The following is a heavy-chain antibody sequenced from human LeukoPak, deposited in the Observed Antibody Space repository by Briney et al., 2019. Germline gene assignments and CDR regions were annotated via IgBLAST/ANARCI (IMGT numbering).Heavy chain of an antibody. D-gene: IGHD1-26*01. V-gene: IGHV3-66*02. CDR2: IYSGGST. J-gene: IGHJ4*02. Sequence: PGGSLRLSCAASGFIVSSNYMNWVRQAPGKGLEWVSVIYSGGSTYYADSVKGRFTISRVNSKNTVDLQMNDLRAEDTAVYYCARSWDARLNFDYWGQGTLVTVSS. CDR1: GFIVSSNY. CDR3: ARSWDARLNFDY.